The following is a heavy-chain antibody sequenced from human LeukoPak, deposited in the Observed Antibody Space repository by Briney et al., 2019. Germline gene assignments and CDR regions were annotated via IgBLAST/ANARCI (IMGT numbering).Heavy chain of an antibody. CDR3: ARGFGYSYGTPFFPDIY. CDR2: IYYSGST. J-gene: IGHJ4*02. V-gene: IGHV4-31*03. D-gene: IGHD5-18*01. CDR1: GGSISSGGYY. Sequence: SETLSLTCTVSGGSISSGGYYWSWIRQHPGKGLEWIGYIYYSGSTYYNTSLKSRVTISVDTSKNQFSLKLSSVTAADTAVYYFARGFGYSYGTPFFPDIYWGQGTLVTVSS.